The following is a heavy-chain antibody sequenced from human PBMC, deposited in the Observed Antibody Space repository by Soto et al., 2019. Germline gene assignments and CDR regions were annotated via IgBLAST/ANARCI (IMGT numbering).Heavy chain of an antibody. CDR2: ISAYNGNT. Sequence: ASVKVSCKASGYTSTSYGISWVRQAPGQGLEWMGWISAYNGNTNYAQTLQGRATMTPDTSTSTAYMALRSLRSDDTALSYCARDKRLQRYYYYYSMDVWGQGTTVTVS. J-gene: IGHJ6*02. D-gene: IGHD6-25*01. CDR1: GYTSTSYG. V-gene: IGHV1-18*04. CDR3: ARDKRLQRYYYYYSMDV.